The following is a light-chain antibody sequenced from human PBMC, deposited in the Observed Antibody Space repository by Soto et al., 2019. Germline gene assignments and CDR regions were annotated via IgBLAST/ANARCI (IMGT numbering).Light chain of an antibody. V-gene: IGKV1-39*01. J-gene: IGKJ5*01. CDR3: QQSYSTSIT. CDR1: QIISNF. CDR2: TAS. Sequence: DIQMTQSPSSLSSSVGDRVTITCRASQIISNFLNWYQQTPGKAPKLLISTASTLQTGVPSRFDGSGSGTDVTLTINNLQPEDFATYYCQQSYSTSITFGQGTRLEIK.